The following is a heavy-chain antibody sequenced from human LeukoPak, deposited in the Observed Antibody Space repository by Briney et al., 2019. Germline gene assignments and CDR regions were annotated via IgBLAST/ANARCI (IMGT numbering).Heavy chain of an antibody. CDR2: ISGSGGST. Sequence: GGSLRLSCAASGFTFSSYAMSWVRQAPGKGLEWVSAISGSGGSTYYADSVKGRFTISRDNSKNTLYLQMNSLRAEDTAVYYCAKGTRGGSGSYYLFDYWGQGTLVTVSS. CDR3: AKGTRGGSGSYYLFDY. CDR1: GFTFSSYA. V-gene: IGHV3-23*01. D-gene: IGHD3-10*01. J-gene: IGHJ4*02.